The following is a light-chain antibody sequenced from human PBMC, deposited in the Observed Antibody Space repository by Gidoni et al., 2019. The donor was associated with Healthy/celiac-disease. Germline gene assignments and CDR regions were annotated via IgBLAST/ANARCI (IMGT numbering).Light chain of an antibody. CDR2: AAP. J-gene: IGKJ4*01. CDR1: QSVSSSD. V-gene: IGKV3-20*01. Sequence: EIVLTQSPGPLSLSPGERATLSSRASQSVSSSDLAWYQQEPGQSPRLLIFAAPSRATGIPDRFSGSGSGTDFTLTISRLEPDDFAVYYCQQYGSSPVTFGGGTKVEIK. CDR3: QQYGSSPVT.